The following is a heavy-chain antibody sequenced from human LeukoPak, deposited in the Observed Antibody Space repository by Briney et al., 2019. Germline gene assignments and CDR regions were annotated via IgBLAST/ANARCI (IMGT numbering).Heavy chain of an antibody. CDR1: GDSIYSSNYY. Sequence: SETLSLTCTVSGDSIYSSNYYWGWIRQPPGKGLEWIGRIYTSGSTNYNPSLKSRVTISVDTSKNQFSLKLSSVTAADTAVYYCARGARRDGYYDYWGQGTLVTVSS. J-gene: IGHJ4*02. V-gene: IGHV4-39*07. CDR2: IYTSGST. CDR3: ARGARRDGYYDY. D-gene: IGHD5-24*01.